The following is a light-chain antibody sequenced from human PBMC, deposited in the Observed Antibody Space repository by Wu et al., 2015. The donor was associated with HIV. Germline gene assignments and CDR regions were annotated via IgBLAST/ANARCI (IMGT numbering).Light chain of an antibody. Sequence: EIVLTQSPATPSLSPGERATLSCRASQSLGSSLAWYQQKPGQTPRLLIHDTSFRAAGVPARFGGSGSATNFTLTITSLEPEDFAVYYCQQRTNWLGTFGQGTTVEVK. J-gene: IGKJ1*01. V-gene: IGKV3-11*01. CDR2: DTS. CDR1: QSLGSS. CDR3: QQRTNWLGT.